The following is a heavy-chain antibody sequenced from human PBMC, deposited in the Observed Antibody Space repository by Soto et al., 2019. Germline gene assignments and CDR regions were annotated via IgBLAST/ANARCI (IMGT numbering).Heavy chain of an antibody. CDR2: IFYSGSF. D-gene: IGHD6-25*01. CDR3: AGHMGGIAAEEYYYYYGMDV. J-gene: IGHJ6*02. V-gene: IGHV4-31*02. Sequence: SETLSLTCTVSGDSISSGGSYWNWIRQRPGKGLEWMGYIFYSGSFNYTPSLRGRVMMSADTSKNQFYLRLSSVTAADTAVYYCAGHMGGIAAEEYYYYYGMDVWGQGTTVTVSS. CDR1: GDSISSGGSY.